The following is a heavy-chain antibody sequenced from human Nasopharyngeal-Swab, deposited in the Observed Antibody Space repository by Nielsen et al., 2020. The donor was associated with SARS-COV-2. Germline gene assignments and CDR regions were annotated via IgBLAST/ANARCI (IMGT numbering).Heavy chain of an antibody. CDR1: GFTFSDYW. J-gene: IGHJ4*02. V-gene: IGHV3-7*01. Sequence: GGSLKLSCAGSGFTFSDYWMTWVRQAPGKGLEWVSNIKYDGSGKYYVGSLKGRFIISRDTAKKSLYLQMNSLRVEDTAVYYCAKGRVPAAMASAGSWGQGTLVTVSS. D-gene: IGHD2-2*01. CDR2: IKYDGSGK. CDR3: AKGRVPAAMASAGS.